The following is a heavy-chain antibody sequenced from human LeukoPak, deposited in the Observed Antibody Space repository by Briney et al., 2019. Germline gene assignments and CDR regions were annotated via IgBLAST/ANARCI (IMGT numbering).Heavy chain of an antibody. CDR2: ISFGGSYI. Sequence: RGSLRLSCAASGFTLSSYSMNWVRQAPGKGLEXXXXISFGGSYIYYAESVKGRFTISRDNNKHSLYIRMNSLRAEDTAVYYCARSFALETDAFDIWGQGTMVTVSS. CDR3: ARSFALETDAFDI. J-gene: IGHJ3*02. D-gene: IGHD6-13*01. V-gene: IGHV3-21*01. CDR1: GFTLSSYS.